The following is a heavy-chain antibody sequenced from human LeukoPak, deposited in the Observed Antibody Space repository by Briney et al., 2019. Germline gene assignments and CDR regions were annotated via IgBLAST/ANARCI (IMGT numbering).Heavy chain of an antibody. V-gene: IGHV1-2*02. J-gene: IGHJ4*02. CDR2: INPNSGGT. CDR1: GYTFTGYY. CDR3: ASSPTWDYDFWSGYYD. Sequence: ASVKVSCKASGYTFTGYYMHWVRQAPGQGLEWMGWINPNSGGTNYAQKFQGRVTMTRDTSISTAYMELSRLRSDDTAVYYCASSPTWDYDFWSGYYDWGQGTLVTVSS. D-gene: IGHD3-3*01.